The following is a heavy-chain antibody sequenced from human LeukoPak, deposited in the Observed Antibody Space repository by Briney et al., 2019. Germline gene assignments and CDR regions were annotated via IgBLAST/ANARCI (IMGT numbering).Heavy chain of an antibody. CDR1: GGTFSNYG. D-gene: IGHD3-3*01. V-gene: IGHV1-69*13. CDR2: ISPIFGTA. CDR3: ARDREARSVAFDAFDI. J-gene: IGHJ3*02. Sequence: SVKVSCKASGGTFSNYGISWVRQAPGQGHEWMGGISPIFGTAKYVQKFQGRVTITADESTSTAYMELSSLRSEDTAVYYCARDREARSVAFDAFDIWGQGTKVTVSS.